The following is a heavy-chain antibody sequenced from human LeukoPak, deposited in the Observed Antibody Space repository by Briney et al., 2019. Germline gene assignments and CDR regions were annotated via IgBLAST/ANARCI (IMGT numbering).Heavy chain of an antibody. CDR3: ARRSGVLDSRDSRYYFDH. J-gene: IGHJ4*02. V-gene: IGHV4-59*11. D-gene: IGHD3-22*01. Sequence: SETLSLTCIVSGGSISSHYWSWIRQPPGKGLEYIGYIYYSGSTDYNPSLKSRVTISLDTSKNQFSLNLTSVTAADTAVYYCARRSGVLDSRDSRYYFDHSGQGTLVTVSS. CDR2: IYYSGST. CDR1: GGSISSHY.